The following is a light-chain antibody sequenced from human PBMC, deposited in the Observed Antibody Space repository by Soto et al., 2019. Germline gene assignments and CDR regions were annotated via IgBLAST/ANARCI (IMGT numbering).Light chain of an antibody. CDR1: NIGSKS. J-gene: IGLJ2*01. Sequence: SYELTQPPSVSVAPGQTARITCGAKNIGSKSVHWYREKPGQAPVLVVYEDSGRPSGIPDRFSGSNSGNTATLTISRVEAGDEADYYCHLWDASSDHVVFGGGTQLTVL. V-gene: IGLV3-21*02. CDR3: HLWDASSDHVV. CDR2: EDS.